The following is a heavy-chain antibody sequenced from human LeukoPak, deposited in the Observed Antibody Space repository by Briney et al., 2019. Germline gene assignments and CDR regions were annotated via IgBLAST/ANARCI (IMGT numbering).Heavy chain of an antibody. CDR2: TYYRSKWYN. J-gene: IGHJ5*02. Sequence: SRTLSLTCAISGDSVSSNSAAWNWIRQSPSRGLEWLGRTYYRSKWYNDYAVSVKSRITINPDTSKNQFSLQLNSVTPEDTAVYYCARVDLIAVAGTISSWGQGTLVTVSS. V-gene: IGHV6-1*01. D-gene: IGHD6-19*01. CDR3: ARVDLIAVAGTISS. CDR1: GDSVSSNSAA.